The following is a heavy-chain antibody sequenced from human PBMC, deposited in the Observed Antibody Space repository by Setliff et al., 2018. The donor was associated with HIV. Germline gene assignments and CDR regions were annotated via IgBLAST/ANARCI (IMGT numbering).Heavy chain of an antibody. CDR1: GGSISSETFS. CDR3: ARGGYYYYFGVDV. D-gene: IGHD3-16*01. J-gene: IGHJ6*02. Sequence: PSETLSLTCTVSGGSISSETFSWNWIRQPAGKGLVWIGRIYTSGSTDYNPSLKSRVTMSVDTSKNQFSLKLSSVTAADTAVYYCARGGYYYYFGVDVWGQGTTVTVSS. V-gene: IGHV4-61*02. CDR2: IYTSGST.